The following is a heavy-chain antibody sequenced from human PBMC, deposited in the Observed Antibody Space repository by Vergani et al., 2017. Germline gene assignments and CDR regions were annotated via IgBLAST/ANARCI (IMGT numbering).Heavy chain of an antibody. CDR1: GGTFSSYT. CDR2: IIPLLGIA. V-gene: IGHV1-69*08. CDR3: AREGDIVVVVAAFGAFDI. D-gene: IGHD2-15*01. J-gene: IGHJ3*02. Sequence: QVQLVQSGAEVKKPGSSVKVSCKASGGTFSSYTISWVRQAPGQGLEWMGRIIPLLGIANYAQKFQGRVTITADKSTSTAYMELSSLRSEDAAVYYCAREGDIVVVVAAFGAFDIWGQGTMVTVSS.